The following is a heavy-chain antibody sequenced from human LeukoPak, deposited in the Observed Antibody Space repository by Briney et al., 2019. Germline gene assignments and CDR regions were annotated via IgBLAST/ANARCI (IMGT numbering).Heavy chain of an antibody. J-gene: IGHJ6*03. D-gene: IGHD2-21*02. Sequence: GGSLRLSCAASGFTFSSYGMHWVRQAPGKGLEWVAVISYDGSNKYYADSVKGRFTISRDNSKNTLYLQMNSLRAEDTAVYYCAKLAPYCGGDCYLGYYYYMDVWGKGTTVTISS. CDR3: AKLAPYCGGDCYLGYYYYMDV. CDR2: ISYDGSNK. V-gene: IGHV3-30*18. CDR1: GFTFSSYG.